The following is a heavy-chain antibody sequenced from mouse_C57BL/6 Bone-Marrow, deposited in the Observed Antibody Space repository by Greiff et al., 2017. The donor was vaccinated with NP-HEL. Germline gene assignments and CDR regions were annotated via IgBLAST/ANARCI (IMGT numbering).Heavy chain of an antibody. CDR1: GFTFSSYG. CDR3: ARQSFAY. Sequence: EVHLVESGGDLVKPGGSLKLSCAASGFTFSSYGMSWVRQTPDKRLEWVATISSGGSYTYYPDSVKGRFTISRDNAKNTLYLQMSSLKSEDTAMYYCARQSFAYWGQGTLVTVSA. V-gene: IGHV5-6*01. J-gene: IGHJ3*01. CDR2: ISSGGSYT.